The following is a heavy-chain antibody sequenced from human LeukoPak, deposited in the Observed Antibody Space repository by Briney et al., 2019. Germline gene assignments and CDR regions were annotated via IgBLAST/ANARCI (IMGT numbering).Heavy chain of an antibody. J-gene: IGHJ3*02. CDR3: AREVRANCGDDCYYYAFDI. Sequence: SETLSLTCTVSGGSISSTNYYWGWIRQPPGKGLEWIGSIYYSGSTYYNPSLKSRVTISVDTSKNHFSLKLSSVTAADTAVYYCAREVRANCGDDCYYYAFDIWGPGTVVTVSS. CDR2: IYYSGST. CDR1: GGSISSTNYY. D-gene: IGHD2-21*02. V-gene: IGHV4-39*07.